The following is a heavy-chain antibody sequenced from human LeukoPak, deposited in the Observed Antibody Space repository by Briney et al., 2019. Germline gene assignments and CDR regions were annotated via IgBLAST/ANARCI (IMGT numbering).Heavy chain of an antibody. Sequence: ASVKVSCKASGYTFSNYNIHWLRLAPGQGLEWMGIVNPSGDSTNYAQNFQGRVTMTGDTSTSTVYMELSSLRSEDTAVYYCARVRDGYNDAYDMWGQGTMVTVTS. J-gene: IGHJ3*02. D-gene: IGHD5-24*01. CDR1: GYTFSNYN. CDR2: VNPSGDST. V-gene: IGHV1-46*01. CDR3: ARVRDGYNDAYDM.